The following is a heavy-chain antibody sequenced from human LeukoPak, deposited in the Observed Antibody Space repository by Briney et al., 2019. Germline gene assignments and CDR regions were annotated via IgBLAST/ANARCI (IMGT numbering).Heavy chain of an antibody. Sequence: SETLSLTCTVSGGSISSYYWSWIRQPPGKGLEWIGYIYYSGSTNYNPPLKSRVTISVDTSKNQFSLKLSSVTAADTAVYYCARLRWEPDAFDIWGQGTMVTVSS. CDR2: IYYSGST. J-gene: IGHJ3*02. V-gene: IGHV4-59*01. CDR3: ARLRWEPDAFDI. CDR1: GGSISSYY. D-gene: IGHD1-26*01.